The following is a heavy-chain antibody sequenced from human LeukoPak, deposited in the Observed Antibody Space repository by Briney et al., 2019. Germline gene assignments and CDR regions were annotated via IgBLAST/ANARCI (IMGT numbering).Heavy chain of an antibody. J-gene: IGHJ4*02. Sequence: SETLSPTCAVYGGSFSGYYWSWIRQPPGKGLEWIGEINHSGSTNYNPSLKSRVTISVDTSKNQFSLKLSSVTAADTAVYYCASGALRFFNYWGQGTLVTVSS. D-gene: IGHD3-3*01. CDR2: INHSGST. CDR3: ASGALRFFNY. V-gene: IGHV4-34*01. CDR1: GGSFSGYY.